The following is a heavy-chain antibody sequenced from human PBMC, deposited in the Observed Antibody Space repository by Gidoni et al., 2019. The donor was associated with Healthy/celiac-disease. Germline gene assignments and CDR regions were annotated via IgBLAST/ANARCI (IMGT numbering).Heavy chain of an antibody. Sequence: EVQLVESGGGLVQPGGSLRLSCAASGFTFSRYWMSWVRQAPGKGLEWVANIKQDGSEKYYVDSVKGRFTISRDNAKNSLYLQMNSRRAEDTAVYYCARDKYYYDSSGYYPYYYYYYGMDVWGQGTTVTVSS. J-gene: IGHJ6*02. CDR1: GFTFSRYW. D-gene: IGHD3-22*01. CDR2: IKQDGSEK. CDR3: ARDKYYYDSSGYYPYYYYYYGMDV. V-gene: IGHV3-7*03.